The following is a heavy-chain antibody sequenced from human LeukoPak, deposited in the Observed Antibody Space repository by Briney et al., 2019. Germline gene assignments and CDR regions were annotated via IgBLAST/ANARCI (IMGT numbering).Heavy chain of an antibody. V-gene: IGHV4-59*01. CDR3: ARVGVVSQQGARTYYYYGMDV. Sequence: SETLSLTCTVSGGSISSYYWSWIRQPPGKGLEWIGYIYYSGSTNYNPSLKSRVTISVDTSKNQFSLKLSSVTAADTAVYYCARVGVVSQQGARTYYYYGMDVWGQGTTVTVSS. CDR2: IYYSGST. CDR1: GGSISSYY. D-gene: IGHD3-3*01. J-gene: IGHJ6*02.